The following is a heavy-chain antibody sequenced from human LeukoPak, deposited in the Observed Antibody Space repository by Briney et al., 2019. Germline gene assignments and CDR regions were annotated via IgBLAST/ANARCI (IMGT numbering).Heavy chain of an antibody. D-gene: IGHD6-19*01. CDR2: INPNSGGT. J-gene: IGHJ4*02. CDR3: ARRIAVAAAFDY. V-gene: IGHV1-2*02. CDR1: GYTFTGYY. Sequence: ASVKVSCKASGYTFTGYYMHWVRQAPGQGLEWMGWINPNSGGTNYAQKFQGRVTMTRDTSISTAYMELSRLRSDDTAVYYCARRIAVAAAFDYWGQGTLVTVSS.